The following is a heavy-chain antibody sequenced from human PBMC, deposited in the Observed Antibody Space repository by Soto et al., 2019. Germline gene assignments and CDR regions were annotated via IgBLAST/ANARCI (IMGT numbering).Heavy chain of an antibody. V-gene: IGHV4-59*01. CDR2: IYYSGST. CDR1: GGSISSYY. Sequence: QVQLQESGPGLVKPSKTLSLTCTVSGGSISSYYWSWIRQPPGKGLEWIGYIYYSGSTNHNPSLKSRVTISVDTSKNQFSLKLSSVTAADTAVYYCARRYGGNFDYWGQGTLVTVSS. D-gene: IGHD3-16*01. CDR3: ARRYGGNFDY. J-gene: IGHJ4*02.